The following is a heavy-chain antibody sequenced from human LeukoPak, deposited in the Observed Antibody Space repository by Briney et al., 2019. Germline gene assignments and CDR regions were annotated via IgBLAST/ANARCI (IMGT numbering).Heavy chain of an antibody. J-gene: IGHJ5*02. V-gene: IGHV4-39*02. CDR2: IYYSGST. D-gene: IGHD6-13*01. CDR1: GGSISSSSYY. Sequence: SETLSLTCTVSGGSISSSSYYWGWIRQPPGKGLEWIESIYYSGSTYYNPSLKSRVTISVDTSKNQFSLKLSSVTAADTAVYYCARDRVRGIAAAGILSGQNWFDPWGQGTLVTVSS. CDR3: ARDRVRGIAAAGILSGQNWFDP.